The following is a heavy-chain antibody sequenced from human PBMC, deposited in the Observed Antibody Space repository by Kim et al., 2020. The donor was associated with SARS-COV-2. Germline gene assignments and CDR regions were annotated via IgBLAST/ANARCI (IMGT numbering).Heavy chain of an antibody. J-gene: IGHJ4*02. CDR2: ISYDGSNK. CDR1: GFTFSSYA. Sequence: GGSLRLSCAASGFTFSSYAMHWVRQAPGKGLEWVAVISYDGSNKYYADSVKGRFTISRDNSKNTLYLQMNSLRAEDTAVYYCARARSSGWSFDYWGQGTLVTVSS. CDR3: ARARSSGWSFDY. V-gene: IGHV3-30*04. D-gene: IGHD6-19*01.